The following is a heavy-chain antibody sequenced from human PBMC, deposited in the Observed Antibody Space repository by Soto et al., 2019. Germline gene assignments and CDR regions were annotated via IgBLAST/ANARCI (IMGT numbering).Heavy chain of an antibody. V-gene: IGHV3-66*01. D-gene: IGHD3-16*01. CDR3: ARGVILGVSAGDY. J-gene: IGHJ4*02. CDR2: IHTGGNT. CDR1: GFIVSSKY. Sequence: EVQLVDSGGGLVQPGGSLRLSCVASGFIVSSKYMSWFRLAPGKGLEWVSVIHTGGNTYYADAVKGRFTISRDNSQNTVYLQMNSLRIEDTAIYYCARGVILGVSAGDYWGQGTLVTVSS.